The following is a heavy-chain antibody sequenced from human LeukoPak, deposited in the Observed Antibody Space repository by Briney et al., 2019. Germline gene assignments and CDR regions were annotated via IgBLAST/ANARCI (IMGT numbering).Heavy chain of an antibody. V-gene: IGHV5-51*01. D-gene: IGHD4-23*01. CDR3: ARVGSDYGGNPPVDY. CDR1: GYSFTSYW. J-gene: IGHJ4*02. CDR2: IYPGDSDT. Sequence: GESLKISCKGSGYSFTSYWIGWVRQMPGKGLEWMGIIYPGDSDTRYSPSFQGQVTISADKSISTAYLQWSSLKASDTAMYYCARVGSDYGGNPPVDYWGQGTLVTVSS.